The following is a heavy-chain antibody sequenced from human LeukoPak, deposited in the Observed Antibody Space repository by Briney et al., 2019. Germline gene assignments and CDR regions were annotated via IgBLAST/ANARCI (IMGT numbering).Heavy chain of an antibody. CDR3: ARPEYSGSYFDY. D-gene: IGHD1-26*01. Sequence: SETLSLTCSVSIGSISSSKWWSWVRQSPVKGLEWIGEIYLYGTTNYNPSFTSRVTMSVDRSRNQFSLKLTSVTAADTAVYYCARPEYSGSYFDYWGQGTLVTVSA. V-gene: IGHV4-4*02. CDR1: IGSISSSKW. CDR2: IYLYGTT. J-gene: IGHJ4*02.